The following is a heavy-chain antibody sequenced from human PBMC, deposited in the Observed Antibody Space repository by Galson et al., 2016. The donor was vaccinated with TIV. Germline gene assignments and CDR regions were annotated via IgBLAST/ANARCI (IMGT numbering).Heavy chain of an antibody. Sequence: SVKVSCKASGYTLSAYYLHWVRQAPGQGLEWMGWINPDSGATEYAQKFQGRVTMTRDTSIGTAYMDLGRLRSDDTAVYFCARVRLTGGSACSHAFDIWGQGTMVAVSS. V-gene: IGHV1-2*02. CDR2: INPDSGAT. D-gene: IGHD2-21*02. CDR3: ARVRLTGGSACSHAFDI. J-gene: IGHJ3*02. CDR1: GYTLSAYY.